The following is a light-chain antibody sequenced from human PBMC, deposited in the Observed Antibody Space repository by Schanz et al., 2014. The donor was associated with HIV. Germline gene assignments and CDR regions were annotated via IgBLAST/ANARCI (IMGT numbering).Light chain of an antibody. V-gene: IGKV3-20*01. CDR1: QTVSSRY. CDR2: RAS. Sequence: EIVLTQSPGTLSLSPGERATLSCRASQTVSSRYLAWYQQRPGQSPRLLIYRASDRASGVPERFSGGGSGTDFTLTISSVQPEDFATYYCQQAYDPPFTFGGGTKV. J-gene: IGKJ4*01. CDR3: QQAYDPPFT.